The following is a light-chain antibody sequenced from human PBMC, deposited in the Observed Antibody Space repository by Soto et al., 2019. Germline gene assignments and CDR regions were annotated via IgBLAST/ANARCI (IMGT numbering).Light chain of an antibody. CDR1: QSISWW. J-gene: IGKJ1*01. CDR3: QQYKNYPWT. Sequence: DFQMTQSPSSLSASVGDRVTITCRASQSISWWLAWYQQKPGKAPKLLIYDASSLGSGVPSRFSGSGSGTEFTLTISNLQPDDFASYYCQQYKNYPWTFGQGTKVEIK. CDR2: DAS. V-gene: IGKV1-5*01.